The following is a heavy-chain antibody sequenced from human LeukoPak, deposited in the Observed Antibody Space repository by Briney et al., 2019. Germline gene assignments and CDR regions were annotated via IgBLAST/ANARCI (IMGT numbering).Heavy chain of an antibody. Sequence: GGSLRLSCAASGFTFSSYWMNWARQAPGKGLEWVASINHNVNVNYYADSVKGRFTISRDNAKNLLYLQMSNLRAEDTAVYFCARGGGLDVWGQGATVTVSS. CDR2: INHNVNVN. CDR3: ARGGGLDV. CDR1: GFTFSSYW. J-gene: IGHJ6*02. D-gene: IGHD3-16*01. V-gene: IGHV3-7*03.